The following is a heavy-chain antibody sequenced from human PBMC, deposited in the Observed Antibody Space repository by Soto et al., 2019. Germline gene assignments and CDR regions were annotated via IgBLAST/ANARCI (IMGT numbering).Heavy chain of an antibody. J-gene: IGHJ4*02. CDR3: TRSGSGGLRVRGSFDY. D-gene: IGHD3-10*01. CDR1: DFSLSTRGVG. Sequence: QITLRESGPPLVKPTQTLTLTCSFSDFSLSTRGVGVGWFRQPPGKALEWLALIYWDDDTRYSPSLQSRLTITKDTPKTHVVLTLTNMDPEDTGTYYCTRSGSGGLRVRGSFDYWGQGALVTVSS. V-gene: IGHV2-5*02. CDR2: IYWDDDT.